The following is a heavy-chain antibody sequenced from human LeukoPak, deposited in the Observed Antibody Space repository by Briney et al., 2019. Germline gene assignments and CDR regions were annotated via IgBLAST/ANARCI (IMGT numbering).Heavy chain of an antibody. J-gene: IGHJ6*03. D-gene: IGHD1-1*01. CDR1: GYTFTSYD. CDR3: ARAGLTTLTHYYYYYMDV. CDR2: MNPNSGNT. Sequence: GASVKVSCKASGYTFTSYDINWVRQATGQGLEWMGWMNPNSGNTGYAQKFQGRVTMTRNTSISTAYMELSSRRSEDTAVYYCARAGLTTLTHYYYYYMDVWGKGTTVTVSS. V-gene: IGHV1-8*01.